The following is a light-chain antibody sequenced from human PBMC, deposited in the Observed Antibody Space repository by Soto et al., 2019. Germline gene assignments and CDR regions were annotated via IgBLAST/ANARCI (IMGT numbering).Light chain of an antibody. CDR2: GTS. Sequence: EIVLTQSPGTLSLSPGERATLSCRASQSVRSSYVAWYQQKPGQAPRLLIYGTSNRDTGIPDRFSGSGSGTDFTLTISRLEPEDVALYYCQQYGSNPKTFGGGTKVEIK. CDR1: QSVRSSY. J-gene: IGKJ4*01. CDR3: QQYGSNPKT. V-gene: IGKV3-20*01.